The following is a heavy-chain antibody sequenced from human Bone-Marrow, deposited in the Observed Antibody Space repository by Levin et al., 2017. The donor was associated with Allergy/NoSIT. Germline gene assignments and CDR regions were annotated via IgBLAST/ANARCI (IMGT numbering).Heavy chain of an antibody. CDR3: ARSPSNEFYYDSARGDAFDI. V-gene: IGHV3-21*01. J-gene: IGHJ3*02. D-gene: IGHD3-22*01. CDR2: ISSSSSYI. CDR1: GFTFSSYS. Sequence: GGSLRLSCAASGFTFSSYSMNWVRQAPGKGLEWVSSISSSSSYIYYADSVKGRFTISRDNAKNSLYLQMNSLRAEDTAVYYCARSPSNEFYYDSARGDAFDIWGQGTMVTVSS.